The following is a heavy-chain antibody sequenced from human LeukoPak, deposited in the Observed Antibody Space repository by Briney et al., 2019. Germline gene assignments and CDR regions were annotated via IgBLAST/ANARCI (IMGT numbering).Heavy chain of an antibody. CDR1: GDSFSSNSAA. J-gene: IGHJ4*02. V-gene: IGHV6-1*01. Sequence: SQTLSLTCAISGDSFSSNSAAWNWIRQSPSRGLEWLGRTYYRSKWYNDYAVSVESRITINPDTSKNQFSLQLNSATPEDTAVYYCASSGSYRFDYWGQGTLVTVSS. CDR3: ASSGSYRFDY. D-gene: IGHD1-26*01. CDR2: TYYRSKWYN.